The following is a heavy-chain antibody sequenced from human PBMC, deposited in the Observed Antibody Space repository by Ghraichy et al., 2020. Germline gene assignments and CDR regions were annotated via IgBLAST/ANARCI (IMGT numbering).Heavy chain of an antibody. Sequence: ASVKVSCKASGYTFSSYGISWVRQAPGQGLEWMGWISAYNGNTNYAQKVQGRVTMTTDTSTSTAYMELRSLRSDDTAVYYCARDHLAVAGTCFDYWGQGTLVTVSS. D-gene: IGHD6-19*01. CDR3: ARDHLAVAGTCFDY. CDR2: ISAYNGNT. CDR1: GYTFSSYG. V-gene: IGHV1-18*01. J-gene: IGHJ4*02.